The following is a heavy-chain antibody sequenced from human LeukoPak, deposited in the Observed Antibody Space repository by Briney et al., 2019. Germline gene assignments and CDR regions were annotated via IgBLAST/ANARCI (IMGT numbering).Heavy chain of an antibody. CDR2: IYSGGST. CDR3: AREATNAYSGSYWAFDI. CDR1: GFTVSSNY. V-gene: IGHV3-53*01. J-gene: IGHJ3*02. Sequence: GGSLRLSCAASGFTVSSNYMSWVRQAPRKGLEWVSVIYSGGSTYYADSVKGRFTISRDNSKNALYLQMNSLRAEDTAVYYCAREATNAYSGSYWAFDIWGRGTMVTVSS. D-gene: IGHD1-26*01.